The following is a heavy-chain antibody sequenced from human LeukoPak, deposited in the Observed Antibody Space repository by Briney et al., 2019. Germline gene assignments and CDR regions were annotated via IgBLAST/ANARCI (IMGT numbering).Heavy chain of an antibody. CDR1: GYTFTGYY. V-gene: IGHV1-2*02. D-gene: IGHD2-15*01. Sequence: ASVKVSCKASGYTFTGYYMHWVRQAPGQGLEWMGWINPNSGGTNYAQKFQGRVTMTRDTSISTAYMELSRLRSDDTAVYFCARHGFCNGGNCPDYWGQGILVTVSS. CDR3: ARHGFCNGGNCPDY. J-gene: IGHJ4*02. CDR2: INPNSGGT.